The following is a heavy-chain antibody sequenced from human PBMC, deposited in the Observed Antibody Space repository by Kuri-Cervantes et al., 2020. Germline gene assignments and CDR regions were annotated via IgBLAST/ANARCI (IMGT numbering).Heavy chain of an antibody. J-gene: IGHJ4*02. CDR1: GFTLSDYY. V-gene: IGHV3-11*01. CDR3: ARWGSYDFWCCYYTLQIPLDF. Sequence: GGSLRLSCAASGFTLSDYYMSWIPQAPGKGLEWVSYISSSGSTIYYADSVKVRFTISRDKAKNSLYLQMNSLRAEDTAVYYCARWGSYDFWCCYYTLQIPLDFWGQGTLVTVSS. D-gene: IGHD3-3*01. CDR2: ISSSGSTI.